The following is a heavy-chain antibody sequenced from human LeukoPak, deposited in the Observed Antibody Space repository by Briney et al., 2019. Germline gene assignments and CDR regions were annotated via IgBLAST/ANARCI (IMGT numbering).Heavy chain of an antibody. CDR3: ARDFCSGSYTFDY. CDR1: GYTLTSYY. D-gene: IGHD1-26*01. J-gene: IGHJ4*02. V-gene: IGHV1-46*01. CDR2: INPSGGST. Sequence: ASLKGSCKASGYTLTSYYMHRVRQAPGQGLEWMGIINPSGGSTSYAQKFQGRVTMTRDTSTSTVYMELSSLRSEDTAVYYCARDFCSGSYTFDYWGQGTLVTVSS.